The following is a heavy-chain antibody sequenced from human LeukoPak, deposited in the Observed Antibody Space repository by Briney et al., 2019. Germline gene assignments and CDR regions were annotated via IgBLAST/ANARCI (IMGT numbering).Heavy chain of an antibody. J-gene: IGHJ2*01. CDR3: AREREGYFDL. CDR2: INHSGST. V-gene: IGHV4-34*01. CDR1: VGSFSGYY. Sequence: SETLSLTCAVYVGSFSGYYWSWIRQPPGKGLEWIGEINHSGSTNYNPSLKSRVTMSVVTSKNQFFLKLSSVTAADTAVYYCAREREGYFDLWGRGTLVTVSS.